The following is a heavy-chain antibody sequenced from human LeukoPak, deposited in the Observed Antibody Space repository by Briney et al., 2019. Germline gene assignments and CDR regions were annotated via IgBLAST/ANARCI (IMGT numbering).Heavy chain of an antibody. Sequence: PGGSLRLSCAASGFTFSSYAMSWVRQAPGKGLEWVSAISGSGGSTYYADSVKGRFTISRDNSKNTLYLQMNNLRAADTAVYYCSRSGWNEYFQHWGQGTLVTVSS. D-gene: IGHD6-19*01. V-gene: IGHV3-23*01. CDR1: GFTFSSYA. CDR2: ISGSGGST. CDR3: SRSGWNEYFQH. J-gene: IGHJ1*01.